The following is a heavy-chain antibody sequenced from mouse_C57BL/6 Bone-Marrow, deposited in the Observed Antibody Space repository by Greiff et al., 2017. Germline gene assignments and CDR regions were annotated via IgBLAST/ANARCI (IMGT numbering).Heavy chain of an antibody. CDR3: ARKGLLRRWYFDV. CDR2: IYPGSGNT. D-gene: IGHD1-2*01. Sequence: QVQLKQSGAELVRPGASVKLSCKASGYTFTDYYINWVKQRPGQGLEWIARIYPGSGNTYYNEKFKGKATLTAEKSSSTAYMQLSSLTSEDSAVYFCARKGLLRRWYFDVGNTGTTVTVTS. CDR1: GYTFTDYY. V-gene: IGHV1-76*01. J-gene: IGHJ1*03.